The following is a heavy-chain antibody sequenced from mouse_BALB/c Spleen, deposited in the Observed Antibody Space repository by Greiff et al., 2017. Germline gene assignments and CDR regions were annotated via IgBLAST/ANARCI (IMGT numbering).Heavy chain of an antibody. J-gene: IGHJ2*01. CDR1: GYSITSDYA. V-gene: IGHV3-2*02. D-gene: IGHD2-1*01. Sequence: EVQLQESGPGLVKPSQSLSLTCTVTGYSITSDYAWNWIRQFPGNKLEWMGYISYSGSTSYNPSLKSRISITRDTSKNQFFLQLNSVTTEDTATYYCASFYGNYDNYFDYWGQGTTLTVSS. CDR2: ISYSGST. CDR3: ASFYGNYDNYFDY.